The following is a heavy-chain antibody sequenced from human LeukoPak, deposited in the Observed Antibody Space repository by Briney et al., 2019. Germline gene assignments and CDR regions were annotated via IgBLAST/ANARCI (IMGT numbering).Heavy chain of an antibody. CDR2: INTDGRSA. CDR3: VRDVWGDRDGFFEY. D-gene: IGHD2-21*01. V-gene: IGHV3-74*01. J-gene: IGHJ4*02. CDR1: GFTFSRYW. Sequence: GRSLRLSCAASGFTFSRYWMHWVRQGPEKGLVWVSRINTDGRSASYAESVTGRFTMSRDSAKNTLYLQMNSLRVEDTAVYYCVRDVWGDRDGFFEYWGQGTLVTVSS.